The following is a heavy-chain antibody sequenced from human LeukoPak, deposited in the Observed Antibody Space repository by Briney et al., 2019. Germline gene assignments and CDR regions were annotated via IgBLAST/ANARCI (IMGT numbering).Heavy chain of an antibody. CDR1: GGSFSGYY. CDR2: INHSGST. D-gene: IGHD3-10*01. V-gene: IGHV4-34*01. J-gene: IGHJ4*02. Sequence: SETLSLTCAVYGGSFSGYYWSWIRQPPGKGLEWIGEINHSGSTKYNPSLKSRVTISVDTSKNQFSLKLSSVTAADTAVYYCASGKGGSGSYWAFDYWGQGTLVTVSS. CDR3: ASGKGGSGSYWAFDY.